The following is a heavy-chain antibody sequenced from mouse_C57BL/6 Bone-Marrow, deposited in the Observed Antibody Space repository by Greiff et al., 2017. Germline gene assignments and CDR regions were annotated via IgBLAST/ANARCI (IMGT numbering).Heavy chain of an antibody. V-gene: IGHV1-7*01. D-gene: IGHD4-1*01. Sequence: QVQLQQSGAELAKPGASVKLSCNASGFTFTSYWMHWVQQRPGPGLEWIGYINPCCGYTKYNQKFKDNPTFTANKSSSTAYMQLSSLTYEDSSVYYCARKLELGEFAYWSQGTLVTVSA. CDR3: ARKLELGEFAY. J-gene: IGHJ3*01. CDR1: GFTFTSYW. CDR2: INPCCGYT.